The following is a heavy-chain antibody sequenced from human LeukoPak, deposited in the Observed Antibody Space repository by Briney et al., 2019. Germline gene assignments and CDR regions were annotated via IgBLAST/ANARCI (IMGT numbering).Heavy chain of an antibody. V-gene: IGHV3-21*01. CDR1: GFTFSSYS. J-gene: IGHJ6*02. D-gene: IGHD6-13*01. CDR3: ARGSIPLPYSSSWFYYYGMDV. Sequence: PGGSLRLSCAASGFTFSSYSMNWVRQAPGKGLEWVSSISSSSSYIYYADSVKGRFTISRDNAKNSLYLQMNSLRAEDTAVYYCARGSIPLPYSSSWFYYYGMDVWGQGTTVTVSS. CDR2: ISSSSSYI.